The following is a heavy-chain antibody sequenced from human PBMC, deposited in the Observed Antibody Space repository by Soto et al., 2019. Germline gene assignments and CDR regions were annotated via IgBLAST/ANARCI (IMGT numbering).Heavy chain of an antibody. D-gene: IGHD1-26*01. CDR2: IAYDGSNK. J-gene: IGHJ6*02. Sequence: QVQLVESGGGVVQPGRSLRLSCAASGFTFSSYAMHWVRQAPGKGLEWVAVIAYDGSNKYYADSVKGRFTISRDNSKNKLYLQMNSLRAEDTAVYYCARDSGSYSFYYYGLDVWGQGTPVTVSS. V-gene: IGHV3-30-3*01. CDR3: ARDSGSYSFYYYGLDV. CDR1: GFTFSSYA.